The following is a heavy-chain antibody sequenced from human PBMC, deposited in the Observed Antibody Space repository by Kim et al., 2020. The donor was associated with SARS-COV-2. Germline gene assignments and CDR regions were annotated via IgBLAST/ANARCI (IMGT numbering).Heavy chain of an antibody. J-gene: IGHJ6*02. CDR1: GFTFSSYS. Sequence: GGSLRLSCAASGFTFSSYSMNWVRQAPGKGLEWVSYISSSSSTIYYSDSVKGRFTISSDNAKNSLYLQMNSLRAEDTAVYYCASQEDRYCSSTSCYEYYYYGMDVWGQGTTVTVSS. V-gene: IGHV3-48*04. CDR3: ASQEDRYCSSTSCYEYYYYGMDV. D-gene: IGHD2-2*01. CDR2: ISSSSSTI.